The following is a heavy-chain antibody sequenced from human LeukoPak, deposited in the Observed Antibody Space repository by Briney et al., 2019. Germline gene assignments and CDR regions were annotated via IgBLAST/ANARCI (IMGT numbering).Heavy chain of an antibody. CDR1: GGSISSYY. D-gene: IGHD5-18*01. J-gene: IGHJ6*03. CDR2: IYYSGST. V-gene: IGHV4-59*01. CDR3: ARVWRGYSYGYDYYYYMDV. Sequence: SETLSLTCTVSGGSISSYYWSWIRQPPGKGLEWIWYIYYSGSTNYNPSLKSRVTISVDTSKNQFSLKLSSVTAADTAVYYCARVWRGYSYGYDYYYYMDVWGKGTTVTVSS.